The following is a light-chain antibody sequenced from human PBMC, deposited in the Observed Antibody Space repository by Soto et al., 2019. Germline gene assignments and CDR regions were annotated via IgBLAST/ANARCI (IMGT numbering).Light chain of an antibody. J-gene: IGKJ4*01. Sequence: EIVLTQSPGTLSLSPGETATLSCRASETVDTSSLGWYQQKPGRAPSLLIYSASRRATGIPDRFDASGSATDFTLTVSRLEPEDFAVYYCQEGTYWPAFGGGTKVEIK. CDR2: SAS. CDR3: QEGTYWPA. CDR1: ETVDTSS. V-gene: IGKV3D-20*02.